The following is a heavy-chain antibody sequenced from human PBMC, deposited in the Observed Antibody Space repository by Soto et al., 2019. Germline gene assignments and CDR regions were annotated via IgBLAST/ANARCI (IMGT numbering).Heavy chain of an antibody. CDR2: MNPNSGNT. D-gene: IGHD6-6*01. CDR1: GYTFTSYD. Sequence: ASVKVSCKASGYTFTSYDINWVRQATGQGLEWMGWMNPNSGNTGYAQKFQGRVTMTRNTSISTAYMELSSLRSEDTAVYYCARRIAARPPVWWFDPWGQGTLVTVSS. V-gene: IGHV1-8*01. CDR3: ARRIAARPPVWWFDP. J-gene: IGHJ5*02.